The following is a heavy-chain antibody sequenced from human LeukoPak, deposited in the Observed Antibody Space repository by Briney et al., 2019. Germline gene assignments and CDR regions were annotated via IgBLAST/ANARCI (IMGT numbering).Heavy chain of an antibody. CDR2: IYTSGST. Sequence: PSETLSLTCTVSGGSISSYYWSWIRQPAGKGLEWIGRIYTSGSTNYNPSLKSRVTMSVDTSKNQFSLKLSSVTAADTAVYYCARGHITGTTGYYMDVWGKGTTVTVSS. J-gene: IGHJ6*03. V-gene: IGHV4-4*07. D-gene: IGHD1-7*01. CDR1: GGSISSYY. CDR3: ARGHITGTTGYYMDV.